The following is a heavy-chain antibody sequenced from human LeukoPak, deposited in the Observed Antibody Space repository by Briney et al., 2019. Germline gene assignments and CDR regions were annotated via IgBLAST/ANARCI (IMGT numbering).Heavy chain of an antibody. Sequence: ASVKVSCKASGYTFTGYYMHWMRQAPGQGLEWMGWMNPNSGNTGYAQKFQGRVTMTRNTSISTAYMELSSLRSEDTAVYYCARGLGGSGSYSDAFDIWGQGTMVTVSS. CDR1: GYTFTGYY. D-gene: IGHD1-26*01. J-gene: IGHJ3*02. CDR3: ARGLGGSGSYSDAFDI. V-gene: IGHV1-8*02. CDR2: MNPNSGNT.